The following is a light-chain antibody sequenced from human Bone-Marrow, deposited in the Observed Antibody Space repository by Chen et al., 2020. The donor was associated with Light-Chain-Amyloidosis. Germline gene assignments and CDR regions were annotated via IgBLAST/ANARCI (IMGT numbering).Light chain of an antibody. CDR3: QSADSSGTYEVI. CDR1: DLPTKY. CDR2: RDT. Sequence: SYELTQPPSVSVPPGRMARITCSGDDLPTKYAYWYQQKPGQAPVLVIHRDTERPSGISERFSGSSSGTTATLTISGVQAEDEADYHCQSADSSGTYEVIFGGGTKLTVL. J-gene: IGLJ2*01. V-gene: IGLV3-25*03.